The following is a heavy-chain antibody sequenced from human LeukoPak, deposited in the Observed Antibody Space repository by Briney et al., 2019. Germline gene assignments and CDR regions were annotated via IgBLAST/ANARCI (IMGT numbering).Heavy chain of an antibody. J-gene: IGHJ4*02. D-gene: IGHD7-27*01. CDR1: GDSISSSNW. Sequence: SGTLSHTCAVSGDSISSSNWWTWVRQTPGKGLEWIGEISLSGSTNYNPSLKSRVTISIDKSNNQFSLKLSSVTAADTAVYYCASRWVLTGEPYWGQGTLVTVSS. CDR2: ISLSGST. V-gene: IGHV4-4*02. CDR3: ASRWVLTGEPY.